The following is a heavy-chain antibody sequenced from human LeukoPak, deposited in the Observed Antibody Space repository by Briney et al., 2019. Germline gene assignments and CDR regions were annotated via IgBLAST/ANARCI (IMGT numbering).Heavy chain of an antibody. J-gene: IGHJ3*02. V-gene: IGHV3-66*01. Sequence: GGSLRLSCAASGFTFSSYSMSWVRQAPGKGLEWVSVIYSGGSTYYADSVKGRFTISRDNSKNTLYLQMNSLRAEDTAVYYCATLVVGKDDAFDIWGQGTMVTVSS. CDR1: GFTFSSYS. D-gene: IGHD2-2*01. CDR3: ATLVVGKDDAFDI. CDR2: IYSGGST.